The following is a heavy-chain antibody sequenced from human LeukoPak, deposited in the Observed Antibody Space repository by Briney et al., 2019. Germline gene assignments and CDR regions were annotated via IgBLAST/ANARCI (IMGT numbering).Heavy chain of an antibody. D-gene: IGHD6-13*01. Sequence: GSLRLSCAASGFTFSSYAMHWIRQSPGKGLEWIGEINHSGSTYYNPSLKSRVTISLDTSKSQFSLKLTSVTAADTAVYYCARKQGGQLVNTRRWFDPWGQGTLVTVSS. CDR3: ARKQGGQLVNTRRWFDP. CDR1: GFTFSSYA. J-gene: IGHJ5*02. CDR2: INHSGST. V-gene: IGHV4-34*01.